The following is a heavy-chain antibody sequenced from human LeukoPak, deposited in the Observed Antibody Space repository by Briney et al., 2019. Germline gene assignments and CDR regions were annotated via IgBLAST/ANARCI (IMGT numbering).Heavy chain of an antibody. V-gene: IGHV4-39*01. CDR1: GGSISSSSYY. D-gene: IGHD4-17*01. CDR2: IYYSGST. CDR3: ARRGDYGDFY. Sequence: KPSETLSLTCTVSGGSISSSSYYWGWIRQPPGKGLEWIGSIYYSGSTYYNPSLKSRVTISVDTPKNQFSLKLNSLTAADTAVYYCARRGDYGDFYWGQGTLVTVSS. J-gene: IGHJ4*02.